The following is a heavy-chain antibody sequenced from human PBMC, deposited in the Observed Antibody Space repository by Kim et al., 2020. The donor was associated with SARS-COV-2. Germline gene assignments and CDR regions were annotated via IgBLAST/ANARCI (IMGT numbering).Heavy chain of an antibody. Sequence: SETLSLTCTVSGGSLNNYYWSWIRQPPGRGLEWIGYIYYNGNTNYNPSLKSRVTMSVDTSKNHLSLNLSSVTAADTAVYYCARWGVGSIRGFDYWGQGTLVTVSS. D-gene: IGHD3-10*01. J-gene: IGHJ4*02. V-gene: IGHV4-59*01. CDR3: ARWGVGSIRGFDY. CDR2: IYYNGNT. CDR1: GGSLNNYY.